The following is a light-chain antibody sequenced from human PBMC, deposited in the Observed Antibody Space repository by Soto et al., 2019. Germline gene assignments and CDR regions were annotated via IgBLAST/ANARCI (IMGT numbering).Light chain of an antibody. CDR2: DTS. J-gene: IGKJ2*01. V-gene: IGKV3-11*01. Sequence: EIVLTQSPATLSLSPGQRATLSCRASQSVTFYLAWYQQKPGQAPRLLIYDTSNRATGIPARFSGSGSGTDFTLTISSLEPGDFAVYYCQQRGTWPPTFGQGTKLEIK. CDR1: QSVTFY. CDR3: QQRGTWPPT.